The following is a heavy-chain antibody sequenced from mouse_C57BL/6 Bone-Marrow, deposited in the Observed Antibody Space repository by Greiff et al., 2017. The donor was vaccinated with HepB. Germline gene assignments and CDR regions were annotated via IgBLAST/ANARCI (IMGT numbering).Heavy chain of an antibody. Sequence: EVKVEESGGGLVKPGGSLKLSCAASGFTFSSYAMSWVRQTPEKRLEWVATISDGGSYTYYPDNVKGRFTISRDNAKNNLYLQMSHLKSEDTAMYYCARIYYERGYAMDYWGQGTSVTVSS. V-gene: IGHV5-4*03. D-gene: IGHD1-1*01. CDR1: GFTFSSYA. J-gene: IGHJ4*01. CDR3: ARIYYERGYAMDY. CDR2: ISDGGSYT.